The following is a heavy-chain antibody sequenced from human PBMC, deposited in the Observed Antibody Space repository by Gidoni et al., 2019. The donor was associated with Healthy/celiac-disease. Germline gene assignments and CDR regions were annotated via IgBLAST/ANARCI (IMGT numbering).Heavy chain of an antibody. CDR2: IYYSGST. CDR3: ARAHRHYYYMDV. CDR1: GGSISSSSYY. J-gene: IGHJ6*03. V-gene: IGHV4-39*01. Sequence: GGSISSSSYYWGWIRQPPGKGLEWIGSIYYSGSTYYNPSLKSRVTISVDTSKNQFSLKLSSVTAADTAVYYCARAHRHYYYMDVWGKGTTVTVSS.